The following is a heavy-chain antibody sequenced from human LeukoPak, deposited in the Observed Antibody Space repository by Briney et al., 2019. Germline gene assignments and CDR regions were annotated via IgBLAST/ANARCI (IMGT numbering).Heavy chain of an antibody. Sequence: GASLKVSCQASGYGFTDYYVHWIRQVPGQGLEWMGWINPSSGATIYAQKFQGRVTMTRDTFTTTAYMEINSLVSDDTAVYYCARGWRINSSGGFVDPWGQGTLVTVSS. CDR3: ARGWRINSSGGFVDP. D-gene: IGHD6-6*01. CDR1: GYGFTDYY. V-gene: IGHV1-2*02. J-gene: IGHJ5*02. CDR2: INPSSGAT.